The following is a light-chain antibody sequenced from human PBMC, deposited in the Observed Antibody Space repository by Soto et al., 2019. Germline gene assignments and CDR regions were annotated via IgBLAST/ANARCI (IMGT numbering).Light chain of an antibody. V-gene: IGKV3-20*01. Sequence: EIVLTQSPGTLSLSPGERATLSCRASQSVSSSYLACYQQKPGQAPRLLIYGASSRATGIPDRFSGSGSGADFALTISRLEPEDFAVYYCLQYGSSPRTFGQGTEVEIK. CDR1: QSVSSSY. J-gene: IGKJ1*01. CDR3: LQYGSSPRT. CDR2: GAS.